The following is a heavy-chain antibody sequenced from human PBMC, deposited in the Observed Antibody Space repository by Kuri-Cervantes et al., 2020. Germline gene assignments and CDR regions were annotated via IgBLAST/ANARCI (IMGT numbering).Heavy chain of an antibody. Sequence: ASVKVSCKASGYTFTGNSMHWVRQAPGQGLEWVRWINPNSGCTNYAQKFQGWVTMTRDTPISTAYMELRSLRSDDTAVYYCAREDFWSGYDYWGQGTLVTVSS. D-gene: IGHD3-3*01. V-gene: IGHV1-2*04. CDR2: INPNSGCT. CDR1: GYTFTGNS. J-gene: IGHJ4*02. CDR3: AREDFWSGYDY.